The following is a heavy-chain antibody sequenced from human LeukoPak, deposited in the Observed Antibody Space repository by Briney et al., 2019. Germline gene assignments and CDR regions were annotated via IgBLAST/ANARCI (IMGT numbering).Heavy chain of an antibody. D-gene: IGHD3-9*01. V-gene: IGHV4-61*09. Sequence: SETLSLTCTVSDDSISSDNLYWSWIRQPAGKGLEWIGHIYASGSTNYRPSLKSRVTISVDKSNNQFSLRLNSVTAADTAVYYCARGYHDTLTGYSVADDYWGQGILVTVSS. CDR3: ARGYHDTLTGYSVADDY. J-gene: IGHJ4*02. CDR2: IYASGST. CDR1: DDSISSDNLY.